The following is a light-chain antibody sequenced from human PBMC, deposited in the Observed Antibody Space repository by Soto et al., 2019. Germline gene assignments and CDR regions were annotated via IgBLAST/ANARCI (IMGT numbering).Light chain of an antibody. J-gene: IGLJ2*01. CDR2: DVI. V-gene: IGLV2-8*01. CDR3: SSYGGSNNLL. Sequence: QSVLTQPPSASGSPGRSVTMSCTGTSRDIGGYDFVSWYQQHPGKAPKLLIYDVIKRPSGVPDRFSGSKSGNTASLTVSGLQTDDEADYYCSSYGGSNNLLFGGGTQLTVL. CDR1: SRDIGGYDF.